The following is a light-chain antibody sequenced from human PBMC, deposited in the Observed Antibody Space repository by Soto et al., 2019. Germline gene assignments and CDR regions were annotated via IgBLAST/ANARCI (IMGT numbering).Light chain of an antibody. CDR3: SSYTSSSTPPYV. V-gene: IGLV2-14*01. CDR2: EVS. J-gene: IGLJ1*01. CDR1: SSDVGGYNY. Sequence: ALTQPASVSGSPGQSITISCTGTSSDVGGYNYVSWYQQHPGKAPKLMIYEVSNRPSGVSNRFSGSKSGNTASLTISGLQAEDEADYYCSSYTSSSTPPYVFGTGTKLTVL.